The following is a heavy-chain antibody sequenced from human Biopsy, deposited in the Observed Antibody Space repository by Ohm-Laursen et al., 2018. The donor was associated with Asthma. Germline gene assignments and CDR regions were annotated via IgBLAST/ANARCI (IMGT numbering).Heavy chain of an antibody. CDR3: ARAQDYYDSRGYYRSFDY. J-gene: IGHJ4*02. CDR1: GGAIDSGAYY. CDR2: IYYSGST. D-gene: IGHD3-22*01. Sequence: SDTLSLTCTVSGGAIDSGAYYWSWIRQLPGKGLEWIGYIYYSGSTYYNPSLKSRVTISVDTSQNQFSLKLSSVTAADTAVYYCARAQDYYDSRGYYRSFDYWGQGTLVTVSS. V-gene: IGHV4-31*03.